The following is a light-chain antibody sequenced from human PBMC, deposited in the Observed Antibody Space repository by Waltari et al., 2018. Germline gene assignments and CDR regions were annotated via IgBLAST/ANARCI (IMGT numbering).Light chain of an antibody. Sequence: SYGLTQPLSVSVALGQTARITCGGNNIGSKNVYRYQQKAGQAPVLVIFRENDRPSGSPERFSGSNSGNTATLTISRAQAGDEADYHCQVWDSRTVVFGGGTKLTVL. J-gene: IGLJ2*01. CDR1: NIGSKN. V-gene: IGLV3-9*01. CDR2: REN. CDR3: QVWDSRTVV.